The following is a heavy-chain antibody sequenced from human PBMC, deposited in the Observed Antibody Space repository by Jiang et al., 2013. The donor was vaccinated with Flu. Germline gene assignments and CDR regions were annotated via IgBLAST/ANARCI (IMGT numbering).Heavy chain of an antibody. Sequence: SGAEVKKPGASVKVSCKASGYTFTSYAMHWVRQAPGQRLEWMGWINAGNGNTKYSQKFQGRVTITRDTSASTAYMELSSLRSEDTAVYYCARDGTAVAVWDYFDYWGQGTLVTVSS. CDR3: ARDGTAVAVWDYFDY. J-gene: IGHJ4*02. D-gene: IGHD6-19*01. V-gene: IGHV1-3*01. CDR1: GYTFTSYA. CDR2: INAGNGNT.